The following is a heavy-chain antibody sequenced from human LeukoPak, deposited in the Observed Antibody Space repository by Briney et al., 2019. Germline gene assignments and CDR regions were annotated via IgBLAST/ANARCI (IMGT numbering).Heavy chain of an antibody. CDR2: ISGSGGST. Sequence: GGSLRLSCAASGFTFTSYGMSWVRQAPGKGLEWVSGISGSGGSTYYADAVKGRFTISRDNSQNTLNLQMLSLRAEDTAVYHCAKDPFWSGSPNWFDPWGQGTLVTVSS. V-gene: IGHV3-23*01. D-gene: IGHD3-3*01. CDR1: GFTFTSYG. CDR3: AKDPFWSGSPNWFDP. J-gene: IGHJ5*02.